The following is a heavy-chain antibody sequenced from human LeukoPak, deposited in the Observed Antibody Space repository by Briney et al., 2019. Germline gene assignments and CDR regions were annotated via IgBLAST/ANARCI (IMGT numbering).Heavy chain of an antibody. V-gene: IGHV4-59*01. Sequence: PSETLSLTCTVSGGSISSYYWSWIRQPPGKGLEWIGYIYYSGSTNYNPSLKSRVTISVDTSKNQFSLKLSSVTAADTAVCYCASIDYAFSVFDYWGQGTLVTVSS. D-gene: IGHD4-17*01. CDR3: ASIDYAFSVFDY. CDR1: GGSISSYY. CDR2: IYYSGST. J-gene: IGHJ4*02.